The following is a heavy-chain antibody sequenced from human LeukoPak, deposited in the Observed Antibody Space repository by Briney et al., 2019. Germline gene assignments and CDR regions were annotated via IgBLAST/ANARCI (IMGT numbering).Heavy chain of an antibody. V-gene: IGHV4-34*01. Sequence: SETLSLTCVVYGGSFSGYFWSWIRQPPGKGLEWIGEITPSGSTNYNPSLKSRVSISIDTSKKKHSLRLTSVTAADSAVYYCASSFYYDSRDYWGQGTLVTVSS. D-gene: IGHD3-22*01. J-gene: IGHJ4*02. CDR2: ITPSGST. CDR3: ASSFYYDSRDY. CDR1: GGSFSGYF.